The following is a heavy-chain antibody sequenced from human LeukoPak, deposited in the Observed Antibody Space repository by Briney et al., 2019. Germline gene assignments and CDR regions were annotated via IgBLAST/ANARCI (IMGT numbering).Heavy chain of an antibody. CDR2: INHSGST. V-gene: IGHV4-34*01. CDR3: ASEYSSGRRFDY. J-gene: IGHJ4*02. CDR1: GGSFSGYY. D-gene: IGHD6-19*01. Sequence: SETLSLTCAVYGGSFSGYYRSWIRQPPGKGLEWIGEINHSGSTNYNPSLKSRVTISADTSKNQFSLKLSSVTAADTAVYYCASEYSSGRRFDYWGQGTLVTVSS.